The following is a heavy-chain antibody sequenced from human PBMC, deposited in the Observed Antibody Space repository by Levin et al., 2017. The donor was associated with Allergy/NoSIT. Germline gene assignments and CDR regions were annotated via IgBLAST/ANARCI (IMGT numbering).Heavy chain of an antibody. CDR1: GFTFSSYA. CDR2: ITGPGGDT. CDR3: AKKAGYSSSWVFDF. D-gene: IGHD6-13*01. V-gene: IGHV3-23*01. J-gene: IGHJ4*02. Sequence: GGSLRLSCDASGFTFSSYAMGWARQVPGKGLEWVSTITGPGGDTYYADSVKGRFRISRDNSKDTLYLQMNSLRVDDTALYYCAKKAGYSSSWVFDFWVQGTLVTVSS.